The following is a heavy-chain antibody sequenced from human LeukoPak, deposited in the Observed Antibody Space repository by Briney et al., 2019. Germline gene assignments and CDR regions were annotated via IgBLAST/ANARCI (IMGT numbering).Heavy chain of an antibody. CDR3: ARDLWDIVATFDY. CDR2: IKQDGSEK. D-gene: IGHD5-12*01. V-gene: IGHV3-7*03. CDR1: GFTFSNYW. Sequence: GGSLRLSCAASGFTFSNYWMTWVRQAPGKGLEWVANIKQDGSEKYYVDSVKGRFTISRDNAKNSLYLQMNSLRADDTAVYYCARDLWDIVATFDYWGQGTLVTVSS. J-gene: IGHJ4*02.